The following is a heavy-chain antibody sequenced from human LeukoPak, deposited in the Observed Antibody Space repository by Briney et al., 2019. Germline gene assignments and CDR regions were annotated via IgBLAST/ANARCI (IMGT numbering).Heavy chain of an antibody. V-gene: IGHV3-74*01. CDR2: LNNDGTIT. Sequence: GGSLRLSCATSGLTFSSFAMSWVRQAPGKWLMWVARLNNDGTITSYADSVKGRFTISRDNAKNTVYLQMNSLRVEDTAMYFCASVRLPGDAFDIWGQGTRVTVSS. CDR3: ASVRLPGDAFDI. CDR1: GLTFSSFA. J-gene: IGHJ3*02.